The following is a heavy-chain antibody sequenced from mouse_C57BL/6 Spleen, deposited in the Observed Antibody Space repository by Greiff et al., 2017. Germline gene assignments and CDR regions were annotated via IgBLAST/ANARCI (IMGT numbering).Heavy chain of an antibody. D-gene: IGHD1-3*01. CDR2: IDPSDSYT. CDR1: GYTFTSYW. J-gene: IGHJ4*01. V-gene: IGHV1-69*01. Sequence: QVQLQQPGAELVMPGASVKLSCKASGYTFTSYWMHWVKQRPGQGLEWIGEIDPSDSYTNYNQKFKGKSTLTVDKSSSTAYMQLSSLTSEDSAVYYCARLAQSYYAMDYWGQGTSVTVSS. CDR3: ARLAQSYYAMDY.